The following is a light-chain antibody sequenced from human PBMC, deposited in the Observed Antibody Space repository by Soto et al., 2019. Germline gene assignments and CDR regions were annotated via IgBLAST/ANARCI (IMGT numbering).Light chain of an antibody. J-gene: IGLJ1*01. Sequence: QSVLTQPASVSGSPGQSITISCTGTSSDVGGYNYVSWYQQHPGKAPKLMIYDVSNRPSGVSNRFSGSKSGNTASLTISGLKAEDEAAYYCSSYTSSSTYVFGTETKLTDL. CDR3: SSYTSSSTYV. V-gene: IGLV2-14*01. CDR1: SSDVGGYNY. CDR2: DVS.